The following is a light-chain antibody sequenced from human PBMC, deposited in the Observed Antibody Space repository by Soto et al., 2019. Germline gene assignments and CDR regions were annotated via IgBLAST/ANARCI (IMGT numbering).Light chain of an antibody. Sequence: DIQMTQSPSTLSASVGDRVTITCRASQSISSWLAWYQQKPGKAPKLLIYDASSLESGVTSRFSGSGSATEFTLTISSLQPDDFKTYYCQQYNSYSQKFGQGTKADI. V-gene: IGKV1-5*01. CDR1: QSISSW. J-gene: IGKJ1*01. CDR3: QQYNSYSQK. CDR2: DAS.